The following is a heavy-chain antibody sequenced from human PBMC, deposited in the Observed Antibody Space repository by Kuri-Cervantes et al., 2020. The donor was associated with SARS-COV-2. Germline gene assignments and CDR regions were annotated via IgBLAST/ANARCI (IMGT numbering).Heavy chain of an antibody. CDR3: ARGGGTYYDFWSGYYY. D-gene: IGHD3-3*01. CDR2: IIPIFGTA. Sequence: SVKVSCKASGGTFSSYAISWVRQVPGQGLEWMGGIIPIFGTANYAQKFQGRVTITADESTSTDYMELSSLRSEDTAVYYCARGGGTYYDFWSGYYYWGQGTLVTVSS. J-gene: IGHJ4*02. V-gene: IGHV1-69*13. CDR1: GGTFSSYA.